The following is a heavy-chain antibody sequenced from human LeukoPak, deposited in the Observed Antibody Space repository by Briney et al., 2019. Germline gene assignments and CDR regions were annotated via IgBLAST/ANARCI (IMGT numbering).Heavy chain of an antibody. V-gene: IGHV4-59*01. D-gene: IGHD5-24*01. Sequence: SETLSLTCIVSGGSLSSYYWSWIRPPPGKGLGWIGYIYYSESTNHNPSLKSRVTISVDPSKNQFSLKLSSVTAADTAVYYCARDTMRDGYNYGAFDIWGQGTMVTVSS. CDR3: ARDTMRDGYNYGAFDI. CDR2: IYYSEST. CDR1: GGSLSSYY. J-gene: IGHJ3*02.